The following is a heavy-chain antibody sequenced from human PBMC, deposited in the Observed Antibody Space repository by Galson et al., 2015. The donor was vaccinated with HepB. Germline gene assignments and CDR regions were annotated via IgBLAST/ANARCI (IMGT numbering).Heavy chain of an antibody. D-gene: IGHD1-1*01. CDR1: GDSVSSNSVV. CDR2: TYYRSKWFN. CDR3: ARGEGNVEPKFDY. V-gene: IGHV6-1*01. J-gene: IGHJ4*02. Sequence: CAISGDSVSSNSVVWHWIRQSPSRGLEWLGRTYYRSKWFNEYAPPVKSRINISADTSKNQFSLQLNSVTPEDTAVYYCARGEGNVEPKFDYWGQGTLVTVSS.